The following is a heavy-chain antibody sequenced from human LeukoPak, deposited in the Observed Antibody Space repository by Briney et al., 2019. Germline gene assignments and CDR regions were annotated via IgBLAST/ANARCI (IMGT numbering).Heavy chain of an antibody. V-gene: IGHV3-33*01. CDR1: AFIFRTHA. J-gene: IGHJ4*02. CDR3: TRDPPSSGWALDY. D-gene: IGHD6-19*01. CDR2: IWYDGNTK. Sequence: GGSLRLSCAASAFIFRTHAMHWVRQAPGKGREGVAMIWYDGNTKHYAESVKGRFTISRDNSRDTVFLQMTSLRVEDPAVYYCTRDPPSSGWALDYWGQGALVRVSS.